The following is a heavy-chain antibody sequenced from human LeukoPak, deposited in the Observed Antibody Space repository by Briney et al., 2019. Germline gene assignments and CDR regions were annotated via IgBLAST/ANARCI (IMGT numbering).Heavy chain of an antibody. V-gene: IGHV5-51*01. Sequence: GASLQISCEGSGSIFTSYWIGWVRPLREKGLEWMGIIYPGDSDTSDSPSFQGQVTISADKSISTAYLQWSSLKASDTAMFYCARPDVDTAMGYGGQGTRVTGAS. CDR2: IYPGDSDT. D-gene: IGHD5-18*01. CDR3: ARPDVDTAMGY. J-gene: IGHJ4*02. CDR1: GSIFTSYW.